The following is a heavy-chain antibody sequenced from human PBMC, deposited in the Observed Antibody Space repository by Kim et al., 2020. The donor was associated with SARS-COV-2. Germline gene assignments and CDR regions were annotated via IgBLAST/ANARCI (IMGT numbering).Heavy chain of an antibody. J-gene: IGHJ6*02. CDR2: ISFDGANK. CDR3: ARHKGTTEYYYYGMAV. V-gene: IGHV3-30*03. Sequence: GGSLRLSCAASGFTFTDYVMHWVRQAPGKGLEWVAVISFDGANKHSADSVKGRFTISRDNSKNTVYLQMKSVRPEDTAVYYCARHKGTTEYYYYGMAVWGQGTMVTVSS. D-gene: IGHD1-1*01. CDR1: GFTFTDYV.